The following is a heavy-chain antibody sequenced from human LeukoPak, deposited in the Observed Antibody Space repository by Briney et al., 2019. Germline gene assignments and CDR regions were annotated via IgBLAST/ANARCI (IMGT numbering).Heavy chain of an antibody. CDR3: VKAIFFGSGSYYGY. CDR2: NSTDGGST. V-gene: IGHV3-64D*09. CDR1: GFTFSNFP. D-gene: IGHD3-22*01. Sequence: WGSLRLSCSASGFTFSNFPMHWVRQAPGKGLEYVSANSTDGGSTYYPDSVKGRFTISRDNSKNTLYLQMSSLRAEDTAIYYCVKAIFFGSGSYYGYWGQGTLVTVSS. J-gene: IGHJ4*02.